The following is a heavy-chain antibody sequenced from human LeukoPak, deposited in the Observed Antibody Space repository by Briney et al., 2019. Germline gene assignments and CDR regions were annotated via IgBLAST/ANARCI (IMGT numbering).Heavy chain of an antibody. Sequence: SETLSLTCTVSGGSISSYYWSWIRQPPGKGLEWIGYIYYSGSTNYNPSLKSRVTISVDTSKNQFSLKLSSVTAADTAVYYCARASPERYCSSTSCRVAFDIWGQGTMVTVPS. CDR2: IYYSGST. CDR3: ARASPERYCSSTSCRVAFDI. CDR1: GGSISSYY. D-gene: IGHD2-2*01. V-gene: IGHV4-59*01. J-gene: IGHJ3*02.